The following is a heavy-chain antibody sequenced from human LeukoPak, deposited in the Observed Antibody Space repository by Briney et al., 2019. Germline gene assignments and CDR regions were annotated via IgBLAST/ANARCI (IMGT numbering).Heavy chain of an antibody. D-gene: IGHD3-10*01. Sequence: PSETLSLTCTVSGGSISGHFWSWLRQPPGKGLEWIGYMFYSGSTNYNPSLKSRVTISVDASKNQISLKLTSVSAADTAVYYCARDRAPVTMIRGAPGGFDPWGQGTLVTVSS. CDR3: ARDRAPVTMIRGAPGGFDP. CDR1: GGSISGHF. CDR2: MFYSGST. J-gene: IGHJ5*02. V-gene: IGHV4-59*11.